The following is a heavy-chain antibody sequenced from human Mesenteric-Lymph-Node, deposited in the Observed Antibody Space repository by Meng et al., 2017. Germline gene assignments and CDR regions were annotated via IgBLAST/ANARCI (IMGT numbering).Heavy chain of an antibody. CDR3: ATGAAAADH. CDR2: IKRNSDGGTI. CDR1: GFTFSDHY. V-gene: IGHV3-15*01. J-gene: IGHJ4*02. D-gene: IGHD6-13*01. Sequence: GESLKISCVGSGFTFSDHYIDWVRQAPGKGLEWVGRIKRNSDGGTIDYAARVKGRFTISRDESKNTLYLQMDSLITEDTAVYFCATGAAAADHWGQGTLVTVSS.